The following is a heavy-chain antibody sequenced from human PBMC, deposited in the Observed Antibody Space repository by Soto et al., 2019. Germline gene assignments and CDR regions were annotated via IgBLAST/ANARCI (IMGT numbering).Heavy chain of an antibody. D-gene: IGHD4-17*01. V-gene: IGHV1-69*02. Sequence: QVQLVQSGAEVQKPGSSVKVSCKASGGTFSSYTISWVRQAPGQGLEWMGRIIPILGIANYAQKFQGRVTITADKSTSTAYMELSSLRSEDTAVYYCAREQDYGDYVDYWGQGTLVTVSS. CDR1: GGTFSSYT. CDR3: AREQDYGDYVDY. J-gene: IGHJ4*02. CDR2: IIPILGIA.